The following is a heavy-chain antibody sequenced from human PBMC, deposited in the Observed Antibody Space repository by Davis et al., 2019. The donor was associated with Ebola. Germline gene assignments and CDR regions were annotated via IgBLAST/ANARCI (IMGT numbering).Heavy chain of an antibody. V-gene: IGHV1-2*02. CDR1: GYTFTGYY. Sequence: ASVKVSCKASGYTFTGYYMHWVRQAPGQGLEWMGWINPNSGGTNYAQKFQGRVTMTRNTSISTAYMELSSLRSEDTAVYYCARGPAYSSTPWGQGTLVTVSS. CDR3: ARGPAYSSTP. J-gene: IGHJ5*02. CDR2: INPNSGGT. D-gene: IGHD6-19*01.